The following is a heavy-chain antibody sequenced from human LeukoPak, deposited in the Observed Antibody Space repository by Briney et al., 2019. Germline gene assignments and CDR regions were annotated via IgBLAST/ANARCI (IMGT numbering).Heavy chain of an antibody. CDR3: ARPLGSSRWARGGDAFDI. CDR2: IYPGDSDT. CDR1: GYSFTNYW. D-gene: IGHD2-2*01. J-gene: IGHJ3*02. Sequence: GESLKISCKGSGYSFTNYWIGWVRQMPGKGLEWMGIIYPGDSDTRYSPSFQDQVTISADKSISTAYLQWSSLKASDTAMYYCARPLGSSRWARGGDAFDIWGQGTMVTVSS. V-gene: IGHV5-51*01.